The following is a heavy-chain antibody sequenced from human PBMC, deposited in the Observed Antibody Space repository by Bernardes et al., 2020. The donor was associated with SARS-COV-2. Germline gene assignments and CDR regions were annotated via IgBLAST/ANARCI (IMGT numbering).Heavy chain of an antibody. D-gene: IGHD3-3*01. CDR2: INPNSGGT. Sequence: ASVKVSCKASGYTFTGYYMHWVRQAPGQGLEWMGWINPNSGGTNYAQKFQGRVTMTRDTSISTAYMELSRLRSDDTAVYYCARDYDFWSGYPGLGVFDYWGQGTTVTVSS. J-gene: IGHJ4*03. CDR3: ARDYDFWSGYPGLGVFDY. V-gene: IGHV1-2*02. CDR1: GYTFTGYY.